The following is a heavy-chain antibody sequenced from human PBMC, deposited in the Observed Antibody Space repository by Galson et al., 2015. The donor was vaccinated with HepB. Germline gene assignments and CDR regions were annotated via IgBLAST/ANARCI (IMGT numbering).Heavy chain of an antibody. D-gene: IGHD1-14*01. CDR3: ARQIPGGAFDI. V-gene: IGHV4-59*01. CDR2: IYYSGST. CDR1: GGSISSYY. J-gene: IGHJ3*02. Sequence: ETLSLTCTVSGGSISSYYWSWIRQPPGKGLEWIGYIYYSGSTNYNPSLKSRVTISVDTSKNQFSLKLSSVTAADTAVYYCARQIPGGAFDIWGQGTMVTVSS.